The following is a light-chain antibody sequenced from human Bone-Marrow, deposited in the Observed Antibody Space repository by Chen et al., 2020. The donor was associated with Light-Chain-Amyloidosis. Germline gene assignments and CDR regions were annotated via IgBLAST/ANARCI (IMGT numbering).Light chain of an antibody. CDR2: EDD. V-gene: IGLV6-57*01. CDR1: SGSIDTNY. J-gene: IGLJ3*02. Sequence: NFILTQPHSVSESPGKTVILSCPRRSGSIDTNYVQWYQQRPGSSPTTVIDEDDQRPSGVPDRFSGSIDRSSNSASLTISGRKTEDEADYYCQSYQGSSQGVFGGGTKLTVL. CDR3: QSYQGSSQGV.